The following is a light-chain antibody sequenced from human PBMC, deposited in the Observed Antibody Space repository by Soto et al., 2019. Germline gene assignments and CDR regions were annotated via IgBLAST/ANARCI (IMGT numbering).Light chain of an antibody. CDR1: QTVSNY. CDR2: YAS. CDR3: QQRSNWPLLT. V-gene: IGKV3-11*01. Sequence: TQSPATVSLSPGDSATLSSRASQTVSNYLAWYQQKPGQAPRLLIYYASERATGIPARFSGSGSGTDYTLTTSSLEHEDSAVYYCQQRSNWPLLTFGGGTKVEI. J-gene: IGKJ4*01.